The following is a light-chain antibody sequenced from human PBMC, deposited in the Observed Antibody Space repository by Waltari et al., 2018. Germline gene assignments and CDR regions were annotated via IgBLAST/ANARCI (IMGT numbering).Light chain of an antibody. J-gene: IGLJ1*01. CDR1: SSNIGINS. V-gene: IGLV1-51*01. CDR2: ENF. Sequence: QSVLTQPPSVSAAPGQMVSISCSGSSSNIGINSVSWYQKLPETAPKLLIYENFPRPSRIPHRCYGSTSGTSATLDITGLQTGDEGDYYCATWDSSLSAGVFGTGTKVTVL. CDR3: ATWDSSLSAGV.